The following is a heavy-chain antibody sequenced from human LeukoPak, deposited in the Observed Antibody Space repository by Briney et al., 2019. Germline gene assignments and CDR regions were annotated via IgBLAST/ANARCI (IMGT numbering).Heavy chain of an antibody. Sequence: GESLKISCKGSGYSFTSYWICWVRQMPGKGLEWMGIIYPGDSDTRYSPSFQGQVTISADKSISTAYLQWSSLKASDTAMYYCARRGYYDSSGSPPPDYWGQGTLVTVSS. V-gene: IGHV5-51*01. CDR3: ARRGYYDSSGSPPPDY. CDR1: GYSFTSYW. CDR2: IYPGDSDT. J-gene: IGHJ4*02. D-gene: IGHD3-22*01.